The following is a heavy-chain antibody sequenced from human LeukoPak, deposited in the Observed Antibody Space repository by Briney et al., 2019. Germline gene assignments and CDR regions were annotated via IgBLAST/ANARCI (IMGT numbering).Heavy chain of an antibody. V-gene: IGHV4-34*01. CDR1: GGSFSGYY. CDR2: INHSGST. CDR3: ARARLLCFGELWTARYGMDV. D-gene: IGHD3-10*01. J-gene: IGHJ6*02. Sequence: PSETLSLTCAVYGGSFSGYYWSWIRQPPGKGLEWIGEINHSGSTNYNPSLKSRVTISVDTSKNQFSLKLSSVTAADTAVYYCARARLLCFGELWTARYGMDVWGQGTTVTVSS.